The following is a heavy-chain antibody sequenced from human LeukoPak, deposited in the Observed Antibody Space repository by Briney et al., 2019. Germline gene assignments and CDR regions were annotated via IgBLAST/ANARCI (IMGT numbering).Heavy chain of an antibody. CDR3: ARHLRRAGAFDI. CDR2: IYCSGST. J-gene: IGHJ3*02. D-gene: IGHD3-10*01. CDR1: GGSISSSSYD. Sequence: SETLSLTCTVSGGSISSSSYDWGWIRQPPGKGLEWIGSIYCSGSTYYNPSLKSRVTISVDTSKNQFSLKLSSVTAADTAVYYCARHLRRAGAFDIWGQGTMVTVSS. V-gene: IGHV4-39*01.